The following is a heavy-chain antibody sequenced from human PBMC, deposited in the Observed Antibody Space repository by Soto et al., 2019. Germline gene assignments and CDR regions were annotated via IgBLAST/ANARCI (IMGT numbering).Heavy chain of an antibody. CDR2: IWYDGSNK. V-gene: IGHV3-33*01. CDR1: GFTFSSYA. CDR3: ARDSMGAVAQTAAFDI. J-gene: IGHJ3*02. Sequence: QVQLVESGGGVVQPGRSLRLSCAASGFTFSSYAMYWVRQAPGKGLEWVAVIWYDGSNKNYVDSVKGRFTISRDNSKNTLYLQMNSLRTEDTAVSYCARDSMGAVAQTAAFDIWGQGTMVTVSS. D-gene: IGHD6-19*01.